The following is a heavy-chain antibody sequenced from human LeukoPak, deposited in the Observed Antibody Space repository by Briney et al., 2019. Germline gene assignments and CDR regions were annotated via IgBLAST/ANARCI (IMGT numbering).Heavy chain of an antibody. CDR1: GGSLTSGSYY. J-gene: IGHJ4*02. Sequence: PSKTLSLTCTVSGGSLTSGSYYWAWIRQPPGKGLEWIGSIYSGGGTFYHPSLRTRVTISVDTSPKQFSLTLPSVTAADTAVYYCARRNYGGTLEYWGQGTLVTVSS. D-gene: IGHD4-17*01. CDR3: ARRNYGGTLEY. CDR2: IYSGGGT. V-gene: IGHV4-39*01.